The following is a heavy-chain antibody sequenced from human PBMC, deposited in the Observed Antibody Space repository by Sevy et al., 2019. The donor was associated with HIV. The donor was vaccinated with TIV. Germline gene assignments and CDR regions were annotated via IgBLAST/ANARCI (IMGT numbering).Heavy chain of an antibody. V-gene: IGHV3-11*01. D-gene: IGHD2-2*03. Sequence: GGSLRLSCSGSGFIFSDYYMSWIRQAPGRGLEWVSYISGSGITYYADSVEGRFTISRDNARNSLYLQMNSLRADDTAVYYCARDPLLGIAREVARGGYWGLGTLVTVSS. J-gene: IGHJ4*02. CDR3: ARDPLLGIAREVARGGY. CDR1: GFIFSDYY. CDR2: ISGSGIT.